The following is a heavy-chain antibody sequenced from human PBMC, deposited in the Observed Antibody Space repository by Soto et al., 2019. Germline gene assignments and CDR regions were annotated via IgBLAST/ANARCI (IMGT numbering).Heavy chain of an antibody. Sequence: QVQLVQSGAEVKKPGSSVKVSCKASGGTFSSYAISWVRQAAGQGLEWMGGIIPIFGTANYAQKLQGRVTITADESTSTAYMELSSMTSEDTAVYYCARDEDWNDGTDDAFDIWGQGTMVTVSS. J-gene: IGHJ3*02. V-gene: IGHV1-69*12. CDR2: IIPIFGTA. D-gene: IGHD1-1*01. CDR3: ARDEDWNDGTDDAFDI. CDR1: GGTFSSYA.